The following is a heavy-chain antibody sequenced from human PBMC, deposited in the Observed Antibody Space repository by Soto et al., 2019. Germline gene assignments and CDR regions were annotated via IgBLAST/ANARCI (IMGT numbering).Heavy chain of an antibody. CDR1: GFTFSSYG. CDR2: IWYDGSNK. D-gene: IGHD3-16*01. Sequence: GGSLRLSCAASGFTFSSYGMHWVRQAPGKGLEWVAVIWYDGSNKYYADSVKGRFTISRDNSKNTLYLQMNSLRAEDTAVYYCARSIRGEENGMDVWGQGTTVTVSS. J-gene: IGHJ6*02. V-gene: IGHV3-33*01. CDR3: ARSIRGEENGMDV.